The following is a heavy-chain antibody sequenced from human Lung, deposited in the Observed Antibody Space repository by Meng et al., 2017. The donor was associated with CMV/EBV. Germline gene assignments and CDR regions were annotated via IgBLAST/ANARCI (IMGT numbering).Heavy chain of an antibody. J-gene: IGHJ4*02. V-gene: IGHV4-34*01. CDR2: INYSGST. D-gene: IGHD3-10*01. CDR3: ARIPDYHASGSHFDY. CDR1: SESFSGYW. Sequence: QVQLHQWGAGLLKPSETLSLTCAVDSESFSGYWWSWIRQPPGKGLEWIGDINYSGSTNYNPSLKSRVTMSIDTSKKRFSLRLSSLTAADTAIYYCARIPDYHASGSHFDYWGRGTPVTVSS.